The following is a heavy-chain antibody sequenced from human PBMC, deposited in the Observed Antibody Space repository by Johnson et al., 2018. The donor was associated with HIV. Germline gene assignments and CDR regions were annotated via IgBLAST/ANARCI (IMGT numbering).Heavy chain of an antibody. J-gene: IGHJ3*02. CDR3: AKQGPGESGWRFGFDI. V-gene: IGHV3-30*04. Sequence: VQLVESGGGVVQPGRSLRLSCAASGFTFSSYAMHWVRQAPGKGLEWVAVISYDGSNKYYADSVKGRFTISRDNSKNTLYLQMNSRRAEDTAVYYCAKQGPGESGWRFGFDIWGQGTMVTVSS. D-gene: IGHD3-10*01. CDR1: GFTFSSYA. CDR2: ISYDGSNK.